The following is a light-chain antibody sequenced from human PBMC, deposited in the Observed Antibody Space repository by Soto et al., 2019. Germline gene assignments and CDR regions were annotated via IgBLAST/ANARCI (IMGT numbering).Light chain of an antibody. CDR2: NNN. J-gene: IGLJ2*01. CDR1: TSNIGSYT. Sequence: QSVLTQPPSASGTPGQSVSISCSGSTSNIGSYTVEWYHQLPGTAPKLLIFNNNQRLSGVPERFSGSKSGTSASLAISGLQSEDEADYYCAVWDDSLNGVVFGGGTKVTVL. V-gene: IGLV1-44*01. CDR3: AVWDDSLNGVV.